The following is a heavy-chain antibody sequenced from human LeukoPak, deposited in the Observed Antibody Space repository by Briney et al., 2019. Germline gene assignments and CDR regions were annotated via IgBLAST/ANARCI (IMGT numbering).Heavy chain of an antibody. CDR3: ARSLPRILVVIAAGYYYGLDV. CDR2: MYPNSGNT. Sequence: ASVKVSCKASGYTFTSYDINWVRQATGQGLEWMGWMYPNSGNTGYAQKFQGRVTMTRNTSISTAYMELSSLRSEDTAVYYCARSLPRILVVIAAGYYYGLDVWGQGTTVTVSS. J-gene: IGHJ6*02. D-gene: IGHD2-21*01. CDR1: GYTFTSYD. V-gene: IGHV1-8*01.